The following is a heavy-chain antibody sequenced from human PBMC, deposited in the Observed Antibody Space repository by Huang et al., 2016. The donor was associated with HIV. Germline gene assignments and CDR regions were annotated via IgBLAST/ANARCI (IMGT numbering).Heavy chain of an antibody. CDR2: MIPILGTE. CDR3: ARARGYYDSSVSYYFDY. CDR1: GGTFSSYA. V-gene: IGHV1-69*13. Sequence: QVQLVQSGAEVKTPGSSVKVSCKASGGTFSSYAISWVRQAPGHGLEWWGGMIPILGTENSAQKCQGRVTSTADESTSTAYMELSSLRSEDTAVYYCARARGYYDSSVSYYFDYWGQGTLVTVSS. D-gene: IGHD3-22*01. J-gene: IGHJ4*02.